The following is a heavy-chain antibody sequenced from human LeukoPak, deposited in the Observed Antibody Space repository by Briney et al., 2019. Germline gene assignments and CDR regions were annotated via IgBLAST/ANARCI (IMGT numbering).Heavy chain of an antibody. CDR3: ARLVSSGWPYYFDY. D-gene: IGHD6-19*01. CDR2: ISWNSGSI. V-gene: IGHV3-9*01. Sequence: PGRSPRLSCAASGFTFDDYAMHSVRQAPGKGLEWVSGISWNSGSIGYADSVNGRFTISRDNAKNSLSVQMNSLRAEDTALYYCARLVSSGWPYYFDYWGQGTLVTVSS. CDR1: GFTFDDYA. J-gene: IGHJ4*02.